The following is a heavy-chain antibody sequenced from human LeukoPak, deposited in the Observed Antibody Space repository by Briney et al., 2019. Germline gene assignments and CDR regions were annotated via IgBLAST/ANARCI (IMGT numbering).Heavy chain of an antibody. CDR3: ARRGLAYSSGRAYFDC. CDR1: GFTFSSYG. V-gene: IGHV3-33*08. CDR2: IRYGGSNK. D-gene: IGHD6-19*01. Sequence: GGSLRLSCAASGFTFSSYGMHWVRQAPGKGLEWVAVIRYGGSNKYYADSVKGRFTIARDNAKKPPCLNMNRLRAEDTAVYYCARRGLAYSSGRAYFDCCGQGTLVTASS. J-gene: IGHJ4*02.